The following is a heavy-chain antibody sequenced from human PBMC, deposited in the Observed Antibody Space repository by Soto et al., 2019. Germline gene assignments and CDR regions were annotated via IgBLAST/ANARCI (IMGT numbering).Heavy chain of an antibody. CDR2: SSWNSGSI. D-gene: IGHD7-27*01. CDR1: GFTFDDYA. CDR3: AKAGDYYYYGMDV. Sequence: GGSLRLSCAASGFTFDDYAMHWVRQAPGKGLEWVSGSSWNSGSIGYADSVKGRFTISRDNAKNSLYLQMNSLRAEDTALYYCAKAGDYYYYGMDVWGQGTTVTVSS. V-gene: IGHV3-9*01. J-gene: IGHJ6*02.